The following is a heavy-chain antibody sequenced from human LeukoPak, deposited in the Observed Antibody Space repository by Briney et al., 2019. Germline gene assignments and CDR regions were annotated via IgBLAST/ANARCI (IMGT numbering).Heavy chain of an antibody. V-gene: IGHV3-7*01. Sequence: GGSLRLSCAASGFTFSSYWMSWVRQAPGKGLEWVANIKQDGSEKYYVDSVKGRFTISSDNAKNSLYLQMNSLRAEDTAVYYCARDEYYYYYYGMDVWGQGTTVTVSS. CDR2: IKQDGSEK. J-gene: IGHJ6*02. CDR1: GFTFSSYW. CDR3: ARDEYYYYYYGMDV.